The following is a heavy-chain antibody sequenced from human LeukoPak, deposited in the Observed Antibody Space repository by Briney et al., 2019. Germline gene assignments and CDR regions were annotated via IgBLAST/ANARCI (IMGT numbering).Heavy chain of an antibody. Sequence: GGSLRLSCAASGFTFSSYWMHWVRQAPGKGLVWVSRINSDGSSTSYADSVKGRFTISRDNAKNSLYLQMNSLRAEDTAVYYCARFSGRQWSCDYWGQGTLVTVSS. CDR3: ARFSGRQWSCDY. CDR2: INSDGSST. J-gene: IGHJ4*02. CDR1: GFTFSSYW. D-gene: IGHD6-19*01. V-gene: IGHV3-74*01.